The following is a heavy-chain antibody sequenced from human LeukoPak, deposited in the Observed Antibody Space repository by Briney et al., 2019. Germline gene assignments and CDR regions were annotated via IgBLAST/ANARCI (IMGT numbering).Heavy chain of an antibody. Sequence: GGSLRLSCAASGFTFSSYAMTWVRQAPGKGLEWVSGISGSGGSTYYADSVKGRFTISRDNAKNSLYLQMNSLRAEDTAVYYCARDMYYYDSSGYYYLDYWGQGTLVTVSS. D-gene: IGHD3-22*01. CDR2: ISGSGGST. CDR3: ARDMYYYDSSGYYYLDY. CDR1: GFTFSSYA. V-gene: IGHV3-23*01. J-gene: IGHJ4*02.